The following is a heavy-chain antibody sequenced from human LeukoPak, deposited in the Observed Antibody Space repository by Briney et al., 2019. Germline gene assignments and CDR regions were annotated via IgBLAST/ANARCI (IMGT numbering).Heavy chain of an antibody. CDR1: GYTFTGYY. Sequence: GASVKVSCKASGYTFTGYYMHWVRQAPGQGLEWMEWINPNSGGTNYAQKFQGRVTMTRDTSISTAYMELSRLRSDDTTVYYCARDCDYGDYVFDYWGQGTLVTVSS. J-gene: IGHJ4*02. V-gene: IGHV1-2*02. CDR3: ARDCDYGDYVFDY. CDR2: INPNSGGT. D-gene: IGHD4-17*01.